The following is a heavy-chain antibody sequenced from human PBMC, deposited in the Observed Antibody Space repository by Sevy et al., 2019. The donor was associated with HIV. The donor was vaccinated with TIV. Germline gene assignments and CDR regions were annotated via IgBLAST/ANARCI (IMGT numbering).Heavy chain of an antibody. CDR3: VKDRYCTNGVCFVFDY. CDR1: GFTFSSYA. V-gene: IGHV3-64D*06. CDR2: ISTNGGST. Sequence: GGSLRLSCSASGFTFSSYAMHWVRQAPGKGLEYVSAISTNGGSTYYSDSVKGRFTISRDNSKNTLYLQMSSLRAEDTALYYCVKDRYCTNGVCFVFDYWGQGTLVTVSS. J-gene: IGHJ4*02. D-gene: IGHD2-8*01.